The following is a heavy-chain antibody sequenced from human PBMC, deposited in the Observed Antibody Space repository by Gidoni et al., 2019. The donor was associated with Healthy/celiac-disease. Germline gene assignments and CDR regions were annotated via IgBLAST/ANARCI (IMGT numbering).Heavy chain of an antibody. CDR3: TRLGYSYGFGGAFDI. CDR1: GFTFSGSA. CDR2: IRSKANSYAT. J-gene: IGHJ3*02. V-gene: IGHV3-73*01. D-gene: IGHD5-18*01. Sequence: EVQLVESGGGLVQPGGSLKLSCAASGFTFSGSAMHWVRQASGKGLGWVGRIRSKANSYATAYAASVKGRFTISRDDSKNTAYLQMNSLKTEDTAVYYCTRLGYSYGFGGAFDIWGQGTMVTVSS.